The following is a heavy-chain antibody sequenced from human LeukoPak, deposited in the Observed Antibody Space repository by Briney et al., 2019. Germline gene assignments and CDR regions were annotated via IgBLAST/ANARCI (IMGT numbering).Heavy chain of an antibody. CDR1: GFTFASSW. CDR2: ISSSGSTI. CDR3: ARGDYYDSSGYYPRFDP. V-gene: IGHV3-48*04. D-gene: IGHD3-22*01. J-gene: IGHJ5*02. Sequence: GGSLRLSCATSGFTFASSWMNWVRQAPGKGLEWVSYISSSGSTIYYADSVKGRFTISRDNAKNSLYLQMNSLRAEDTAVYYCARGDYYDSSGYYPRFDPWGQGTLVTVSS.